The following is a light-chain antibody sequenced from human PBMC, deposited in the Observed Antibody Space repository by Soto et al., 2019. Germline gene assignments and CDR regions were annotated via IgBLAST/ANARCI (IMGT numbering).Light chain of an antibody. Sequence: EVVMTQSPATPSLSPGETATLSCRASQSVGSNLAWYQQKPGQAPRLLIYAASTRATGIPARFSGSGSGTEFTLTISRMQSEDFAVYYCQQYNNWSFGQGTRLEIK. CDR2: AAS. J-gene: IGKJ5*01. CDR3: QQYNNWS. V-gene: IGKV3-15*01. CDR1: QSVGSN.